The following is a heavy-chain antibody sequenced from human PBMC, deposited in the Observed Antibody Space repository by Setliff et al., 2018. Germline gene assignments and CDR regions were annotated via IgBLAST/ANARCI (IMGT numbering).Heavy chain of an antibody. CDR2: ISPNNAKT. J-gene: IGHJ4*02. D-gene: IGHD3-22*01. V-gene: IGHV1-18*01. CDR3: ARRGDGNGYYYGY. CDR1: GYTFTGYG. Sequence: ASVKVSCKTSGYTFTGYGITWVRQAPGQGLEYMGWISPNNAKTDYAQKLRGKVALTTDTSTSTAYMELRSLKSDDTAVYYCARRGDGNGYYYGYWGQGTLVTVSS.